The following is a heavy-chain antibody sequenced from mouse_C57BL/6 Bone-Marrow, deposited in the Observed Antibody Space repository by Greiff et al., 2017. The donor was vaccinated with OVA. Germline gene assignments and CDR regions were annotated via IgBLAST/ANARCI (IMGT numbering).Heavy chain of an antibody. J-gene: IGHJ2*01. Sequence: EVQLQQSGPELVKPGASVKISCKASGYTFTDYYMNWVKQSHGKSLEWIGDINPNNGGTSYNQKFMGTATLTVDKSSSTAYMELRSLTSEDSAVYYCARCPAQATLDYWGQGTTLTVSS. CDR3: ARCPAQATLDY. CDR2: INPNNGGT. V-gene: IGHV1-26*01. D-gene: IGHD3-2*02. CDR1: GYTFTDYY.